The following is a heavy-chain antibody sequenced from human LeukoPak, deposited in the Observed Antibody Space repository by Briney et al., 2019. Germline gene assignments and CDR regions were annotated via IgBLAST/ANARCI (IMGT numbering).Heavy chain of an antibody. V-gene: IGHV3-33*01. CDR2: IWYDGSNK. CDR1: GFTFSSYG. Sequence: PGGSLRLSCAASGFTFSSYGMHWVRQAPGKGLEWVVVIWYDGSNKYYADSVKGRFTISRDNSKNTLYLLMNSLRAEDTAVYYCARDRRNYMDVWGKGTTVTVSS. CDR3: ARDRRNYMDV. J-gene: IGHJ6*03.